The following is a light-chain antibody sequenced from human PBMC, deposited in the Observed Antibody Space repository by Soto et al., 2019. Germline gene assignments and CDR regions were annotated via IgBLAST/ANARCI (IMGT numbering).Light chain of an antibody. CDR3: QAWDSSTASGV. V-gene: IGLV3-1*01. CDR1: KLGDKY. J-gene: IGLJ1*01. Sequence: SYELTQPPSVCVSPGQTASITCSGDKLGDKYACWYQQKPGQSPVLVIYQDSKRPSGIPERFSGSNSGNTATLTISGTQAMDEADYYCQAWDSSTASGVFGTGTKLTVL. CDR2: QDS.